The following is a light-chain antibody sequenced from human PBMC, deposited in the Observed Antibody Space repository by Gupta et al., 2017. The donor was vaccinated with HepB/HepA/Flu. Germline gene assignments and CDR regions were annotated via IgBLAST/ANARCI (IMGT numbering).Light chain of an antibody. Sequence: ISCSGSSPNIGSNYVYWYQQLPGTAPKLLFYRNNQRPSGVPDRFSGSKSGTSTSLAISGLRSEGEADYYCSAWDDSLSGFVVFGGGTKLTVL. CDR3: SAWDDSLSGFVV. CDR2: RNN. V-gene: IGLV1-47*01. CDR1: SPNIGSNY. J-gene: IGLJ2*01.